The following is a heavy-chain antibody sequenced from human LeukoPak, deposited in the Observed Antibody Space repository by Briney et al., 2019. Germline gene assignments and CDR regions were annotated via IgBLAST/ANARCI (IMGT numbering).Heavy chain of an antibody. CDR1: GFPFSSYA. D-gene: IGHD6-25*01. J-gene: IGHJ4*02. Sequence: GGSLRLSCVPSGFPFSSYAMTCVRQAPGRARECGASVASSDDSTYTADSVKGRFTIARDNSKRTVFLQMNNLRADETAVYYCAKDGPGSGWPDLDHWGQGSLVTVSS. CDR3: AKDGPGSGWPDLDH. CDR2: VASSDDST. V-gene: IGHV3-23*01.